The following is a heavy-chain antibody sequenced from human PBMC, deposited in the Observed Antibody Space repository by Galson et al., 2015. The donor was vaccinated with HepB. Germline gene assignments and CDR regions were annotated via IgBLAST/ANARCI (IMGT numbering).Heavy chain of an antibody. V-gene: IGHV3-23*01. CDR2: ISGSGGST. D-gene: IGHD6-19*01. CDR1: GFTFSSYA. J-gene: IGHJ6*02. CDR3: AREAVAGMWVYYYGMDV. Sequence: SLRLSCAASGFTFSSYAMSWVRQAPGKGLEWVSAISGSGGSTYYADSVKGRFTISRDNSKNTLYLQMNSLRAEDTAVYYCAREAVAGMWVYYYGMDVWGQGTTVTVSS.